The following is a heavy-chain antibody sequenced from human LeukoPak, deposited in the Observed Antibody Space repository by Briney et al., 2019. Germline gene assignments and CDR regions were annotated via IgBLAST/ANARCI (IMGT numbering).Heavy chain of an antibody. D-gene: IGHD3-22*01. J-gene: IGHJ5*02. V-gene: IGHV3-7*01. CDR3: ARDSNYYDSSGPGWFDP. CDR2: IKQDGSEK. Sequence: GGSLRLSCAASGFTFSSYWMSWVRQAPGKGLAWVANIKQDGSEKYYVDSVKGRFTIPRDNAKNSLYLQMNSLRAEDTAVYYCARDSNYYDSSGPGWFDPWGQGTLVTVSS. CDR1: GFTFSSYW.